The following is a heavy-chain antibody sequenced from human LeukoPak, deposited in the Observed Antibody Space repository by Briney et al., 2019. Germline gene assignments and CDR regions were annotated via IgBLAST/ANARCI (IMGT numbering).Heavy chain of an antibody. CDR2: INTDGRTI. D-gene: IGHD4-23*01. J-gene: IGHJ4*02. CDR3: ARAPTTVVTPRVGIDY. Sequence: GGSLRLSCAASGFTFSRYWMHWVRQAPGKGLVWVSRINTDGRTITYADSVKGRFTISRDNSKNTLYLQMGSLRAEDMAVYYCARAPTTVVTPRVGIDYWGQGTLVTVSS. V-gene: IGHV3-74*01. CDR1: GFTFSRYW.